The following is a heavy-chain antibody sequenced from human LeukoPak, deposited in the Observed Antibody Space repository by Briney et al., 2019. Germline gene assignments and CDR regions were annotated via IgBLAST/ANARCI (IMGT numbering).Heavy chain of an antibody. CDR1: GGSISSSSYY. CDR2: IYYSGIT. CDR3: ARGQARLAWFDP. V-gene: IGHV4-39*07. J-gene: IGHJ5*02. D-gene: IGHD6-19*01. Sequence: PSETLSLTCTVSGGSISSSSYYWGWIRQPPGKGLEWIGSIYYSGITYYNPSLKSRVTMSVDTSKNQFSLRLRSVTAADTAVYYCARGQARLAWFDPWGQGTLVTVSS.